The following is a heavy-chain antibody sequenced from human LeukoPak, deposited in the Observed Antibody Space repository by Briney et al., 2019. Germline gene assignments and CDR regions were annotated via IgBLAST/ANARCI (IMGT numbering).Heavy chain of an antibody. J-gene: IGHJ5*02. Sequence: PSETQSLTCTVSGGSISSGGYYWSWIRQHPGKGLEWIGYIYYSGSTYYNPSLKSRVTISVDTSKNQFSLKLSSVTAADTAVYYCARLTGTTSCWFDPWGQGTLVTVSS. D-gene: IGHD1-7*01. CDR1: GGSISSGGYY. CDR2: IYYSGST. CDR3: ARLTGTTSCWFDP. V-gene: IGHV4-31*03.